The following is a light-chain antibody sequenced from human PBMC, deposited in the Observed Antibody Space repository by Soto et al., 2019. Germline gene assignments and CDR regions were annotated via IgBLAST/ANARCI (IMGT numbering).Light chain of an antibody. J-gene: IGLJ1*01. Sequence: QSALTQPPSASGSPGQSVTISCTGSSSDVGAYNYVSWYQQHPGKAPKLMIFEVSKRPSGVPDRFSGSKSGNTASLTVSGLQTEDEADYYCSSYAGSNNTYVFGNGTKVTV. V-gene: IGLV2-8*01. CDR2: EVS. CDR3: SSYAGSNNTYV. CDR1: SSDVGAYNY.